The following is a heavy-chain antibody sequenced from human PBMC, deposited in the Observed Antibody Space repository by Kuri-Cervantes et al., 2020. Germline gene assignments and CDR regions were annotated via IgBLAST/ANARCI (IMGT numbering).Heavy chain of an antibody. D-gene: IGHD1-26*01. CDR1: GGSFSGYY. V-gene: IGHV4-34*01. CDR3: ARVASVVGATTRFRYFDL. Sequence: SETLSLTCAVYGGSFSGYYWSWIRQPPGKGLEWIGEINHSGSTNYNPSLKSRVTISVDTSKNQFSLKLSSVTAADTAVYYCARVASVVGATTRFRYFDLWGRGTLVTVSS. CDR2: INHSGST. J-gene: IGHJ2*01.